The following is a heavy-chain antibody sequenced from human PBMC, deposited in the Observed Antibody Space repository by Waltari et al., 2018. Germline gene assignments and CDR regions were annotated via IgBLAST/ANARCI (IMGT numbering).Heavy chain of an antibody. CDR1: GLTFRNFG. J-gene: IGHJ4*02. V-gene: IGHV3-33*03. Sequence: QVQVVASGGGVVQPGGSLRLSCGVSGLTFRNFGMHWVRQAPGKGLEWVAIIWDDGIGKHYADSVKGRFSISRDNSKNSLYLQMNSLRAEDTAVYYCATTSGTNWHLNYWGQGTLVTVSS. D-gene: IGHD1-1*01. CDR2: IWDDGIGK. CDR3: ATTSGTNWHLNY.